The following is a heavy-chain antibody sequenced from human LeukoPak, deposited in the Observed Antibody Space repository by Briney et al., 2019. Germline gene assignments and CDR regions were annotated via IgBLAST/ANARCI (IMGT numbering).Heavy chain of an antibody. D-gene: IGHD2-15*01. J-gene: IGHJ5*02. Sequence: QTGGSQRLSCAVSGFTFSSYWMHWVRQDPGKGLVWVSRINTDGSSTSYADSVKGRFTVSRDNAKNTLYLQMNSLRAEDTAVYYCARDREDCSGGSCYANRFDPWGQGTLVTVSS. CDR2: INTDGSST. CDR1: GFTFSSYW. V-gene: IGHV3-74*01. CDR3: ARDREDCSGGSCYANRFDP.